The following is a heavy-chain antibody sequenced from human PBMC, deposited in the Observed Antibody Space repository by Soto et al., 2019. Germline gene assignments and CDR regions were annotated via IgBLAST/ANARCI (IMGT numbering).Heavy chain of an antibody. D-gene: IGHD6-19*01. J-gene: IGHJ4*02. Sequence: QPGGSLRLSCAASGFTFSSYGMHWVRQAPGKGLEWVAVIWYDGSNKYYADSVKGRFTISRDNSKNTLYLQMNSLRAEDTAVYYCARDEGSGWHFDYWGQGTLVTVSS. CDR3: ARDEGSGWHFDY. CDR2: IWYDGSNK. V-gene: IGHV3-33*01. CDR1: GFTFSSYG.